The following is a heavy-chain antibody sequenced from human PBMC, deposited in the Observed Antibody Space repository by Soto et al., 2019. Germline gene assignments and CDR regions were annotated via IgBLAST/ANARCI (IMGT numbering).Heavy chain of an antibody. V-gene: IGHV3-23*01. CDR1: GFTIRSYG. CDR3: AKDLSKVVPTTGYLDV. J-gene: IGHJ6*04. Sequence: GGSLRLSCVASGFTIRSYGMNWVRQAPGKGLEWVSVISATGGSTYYADSVKGRFTISKDNSKNTVFLQLNSLRAEDTAVYYCAKDLSKVVPTTGYLDVWGKGTTVTVSS. D-gene: IGHD2-2*01. CDR2: ISATGGST.